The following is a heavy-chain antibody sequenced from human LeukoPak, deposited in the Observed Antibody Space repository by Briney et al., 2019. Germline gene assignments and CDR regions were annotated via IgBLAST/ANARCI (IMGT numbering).Heavy chain of an antibody. CDR2: IYPGDSDT. D-gene: IGHD2-2*01. Sequence: GESLKISCKVSGYSFTTYWIGWVRQMPGKGLEWMGIIYPGDSDTRYSPSFQGQVTISVDKSITTAYLQWSSLKASDTAMYYCARTCSTTCFLDYWGQGTPVTVSS. V-gene: IGHV5-51*01. CDR3: ARTCSTTCFLDY. J-gene: IGHJ4*02. CDR1: GYSFTTYW.